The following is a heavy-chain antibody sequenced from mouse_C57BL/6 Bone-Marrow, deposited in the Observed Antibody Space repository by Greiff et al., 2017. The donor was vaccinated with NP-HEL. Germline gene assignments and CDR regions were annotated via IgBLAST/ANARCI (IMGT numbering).Heavy chain of an antibody. D-gene: IGHD1-1*01. V-gene: IGHV8-12*01. Sequence: QVTLKESGPGILQSSQTLSLTCSFSGFSLSTSGMGVSWIRQPSGKGLEWLAHIYWDDDKRYNPSLKSRLTISKDTSRNQVFLKITSVDTADTATYYCARDYYGSSRYFDVWGTGTTVTVSS. J-gene: IGHJ1*03. CDR3: ARDYYGSSRYFDV. CDR2: IYWDDDK. CDR1: GFSLSTSGMG.